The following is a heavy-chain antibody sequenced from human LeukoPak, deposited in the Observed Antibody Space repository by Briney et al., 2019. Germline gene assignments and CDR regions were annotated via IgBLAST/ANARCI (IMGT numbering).Heavy chain of an antibody. J-gene: IGHJ4*02. CDR1: GGSISSSSYY. Sequence: PSETLSLTCTVSGGSISSSSYYWGWIRQPPGKGLEWIGSIYYSGSTYYNPSLKSRVTISVDTSKNQFSRKLSSVTAADTAVYYCASLWFGELLWDDFDYWGQGTLVTVSS. CDR3: ASLWFGELLWDDFDY. CDR2: IYYSGST. D-gene: IGHD3-10*01. V-gene: IGHV4-39*01.